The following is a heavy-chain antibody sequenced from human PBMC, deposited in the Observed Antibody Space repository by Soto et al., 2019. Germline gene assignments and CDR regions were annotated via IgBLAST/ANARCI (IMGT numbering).Heavy chain of an antibody. J-gene: IGHJ4*02. Sequence: QVQLVQSGAEVKKPGASVKVSCKASGYTFTSYGISWVRQAPGQGLEWMGWISAYNGNTNYAQKLQGRVTMTTDTSTSTAYVELRSLRSDDTAVYYCARGRVRGYCSGGSCHLLFDYWGQGTLVTVSS. V-gene: IGHV1-18*01. CDR3: ARGRVRGYCSGGSCHLLFDY. CDR2: ISAYNGNT. D-gene: IGHD2-15*01. CDR1: GYTFTSYG.